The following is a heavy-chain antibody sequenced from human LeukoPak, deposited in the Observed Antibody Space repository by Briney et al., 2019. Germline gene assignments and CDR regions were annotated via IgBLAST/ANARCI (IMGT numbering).Heavy chain of an antibody. Sequence: PSETLSLTCTVSGGSISSYYWSWIRQPPGKGLEWIGYIYYSGSTNYNPSLKSRVTISVDTSKNQFSLKLSSVTAADTAVYYCARVGIVVVPAAMTSGHHLTTVRYNWFDPWGQGTLVTVSS. CDR1: GGSISSYY. J-gene: IGHJ5*02. CDR3: ARVGIVVVPAAMTSGHHLTTVRYNWFDP. CDR2: IYYSGST. D-gene: IGHD2-2*03. V-gene: IGHV4-59*12.